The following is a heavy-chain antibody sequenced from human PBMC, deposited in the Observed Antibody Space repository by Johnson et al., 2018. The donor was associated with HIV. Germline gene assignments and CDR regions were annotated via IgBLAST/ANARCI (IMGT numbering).Heavy chain of an antibody. J-gene: IGHJ3*02. CDR2: ISSSGSTI. Sequence: QVQLVESGGGLVQPGGSLRLSCAASGFTFSDYYMSWIRQAPGKGLEWVSYISSSGSTIYYADSVKGRFTIHRDNSKNTLYLQMNSLRAEDTAVYYCAREGAAAGPTDAFDIWGQGTMVTVSS. V-gene: IGHV3-11*04. CDR3: AREGAAAGPTDAFDI. CDR1: GFTFSDYY. D-gene: IGHD6-13*01.